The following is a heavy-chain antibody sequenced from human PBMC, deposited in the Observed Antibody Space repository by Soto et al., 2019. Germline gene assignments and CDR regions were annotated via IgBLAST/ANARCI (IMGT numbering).Heavy chain of an antibody. J-gene: IGHJ4*02. Sequence: QTGGFLRLSCYASGFAFTSYWMHWVRQAPGKGLVWVAGVKSDGSTATYADSVRGRFTISRDNAKNTLYLQMNSLSAEDTAVYYFSSIFASTYSPRPFDFWGQGTQVIVSS. V-gene: IGHV3-74*01. CDR3: SSIFASTYSPRPFDF. CDR1: GFAFTSYW. D-gene: IGHD2-15*01. CDR2: VKSDGSTA.